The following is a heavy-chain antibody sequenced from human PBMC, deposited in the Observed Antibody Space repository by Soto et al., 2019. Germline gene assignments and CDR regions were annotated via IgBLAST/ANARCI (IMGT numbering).Heavy chain of an antibody. CDR1: GGSISSGGYY. Sequence: PSETLSLTCTVSGGSISSGGYYWSWIRQHPGKGLEWIGYIYYSGSTYYNPSLKSRVTISVDTSKNQFSLRLSSVTAADTAVYYCARYITMISQYFDYWGQGTLVTVSS. V-gene: IGHV4-31*03. CDR3: ARYITMISQYFDY. J-gene: IGHJ4*02. D-gene: IGHD3-22*01. CDR2: IYYSGST.